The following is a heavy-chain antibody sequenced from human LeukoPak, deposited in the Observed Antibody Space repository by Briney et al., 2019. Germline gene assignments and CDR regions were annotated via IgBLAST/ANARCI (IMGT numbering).Heavy chain of an antibody. J-gene: IGHJ4*02. CDR2: IRSKAYGGTT. CDR3: TRRIAAAGNVHFDY. V-gene: IGHV3-49*04. Sequence: GGSLRLSCTASGFTFGDYAMSWVRQAPGKGLEWVGFIRSKAYGGTTEYAASVEGRFTISRDDSKSIAYLQMNSLKTEDTAVYYCTRRIAAAGNVHFDYWGQGTLVTVSS. D-gene: IGHD6-13*01. CDR1: GFTFGDYA.